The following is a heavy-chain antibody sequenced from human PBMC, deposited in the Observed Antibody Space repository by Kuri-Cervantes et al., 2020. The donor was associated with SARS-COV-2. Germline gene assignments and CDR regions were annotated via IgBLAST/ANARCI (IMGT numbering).Heavy chain of an antibody. CDR2: IRYDGSNK. Sequence: GGSLRLSCAASGFTFSSYGMHWVRQAPGKGLEWVAFIRYDGSNKYYANSVKGQFTISRENAENSLYLQMNSLRAGDTAVYYCAREDWGTDAFDIWGQGAMVTVSS. V-gene: IGHV3-30*02. D-gene: IGHD3-16*01. CDR3: AREDWGTDAFDI. J-gene: IGHJ3*02. CDR1: GFTFSSYG.